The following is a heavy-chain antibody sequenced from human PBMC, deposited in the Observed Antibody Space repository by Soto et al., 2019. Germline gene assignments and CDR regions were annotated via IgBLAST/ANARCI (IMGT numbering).Heavy chain of an antibody. CDR1: GFTFSSYA. CDR3: ARLVVVAASFDY. V-gene: IGHV3-23*01. CDR2: ISGSGGST. D-gene: IGHD2-15*01. Sequence: PGGSLRLSCAASGFTFSSYAMSWVRQAPGKGLEWVSAISGSGGSTYYADSVKGRFTTSRDNSKNTLYLQMNSLRAEDTAVYYCARLVVVAASFDYWGQGALVTVSS. J-gene: IGHJ4*02.